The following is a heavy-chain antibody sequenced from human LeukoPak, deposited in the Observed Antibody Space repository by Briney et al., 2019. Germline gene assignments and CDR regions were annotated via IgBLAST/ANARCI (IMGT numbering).Heavy chain of an antibody. V-gene: IGHV3-53*01. D-gene: IGHD1-26*01. CDR2: IYSGFRT. CDR1: GFTFSSYW. Sequence: GGSLRLSCAASGFTFSSYWMSWVRQAPGKGLEWVSVIYSGFRTYYADSVKGRFTISRDNSKNTLYLQMNSLRAEDTAMYYCAREDSGSSIDYWGQGTLVTVSS. J-gene: IGHJ4*02. CDR3: AREDSGSSIDY.